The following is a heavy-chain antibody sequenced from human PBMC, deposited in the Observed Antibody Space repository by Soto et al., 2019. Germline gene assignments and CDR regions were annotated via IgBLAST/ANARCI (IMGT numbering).Heavy chain of an antibody. V-gene: IGHV3-30*18. D-gene: IGHD5-12*01. CDR3: AKGLDYPYYFAY. CDR1: GFTFSSYG. Sequence: QVQLVESGGGVVQPGRSLRLSCAASGFTFSSYGMHWVRQAPGKGLEWVAVISYDGSNKYYADSVKGRFTISRDNSKNTLYLQMNSLRAEDTAVYYCAKGLDYPYYFAYWGQGTLVTVSS. J-gene: IGHJ4*02. CDR2: ISYDGSNK.